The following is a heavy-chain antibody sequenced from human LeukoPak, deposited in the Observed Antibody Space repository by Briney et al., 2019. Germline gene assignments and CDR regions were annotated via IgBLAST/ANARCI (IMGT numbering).Heavy chain of an antibody. D-gene: IGHD3-10*01. V-gene: IGHV1-8*01. CDR1: GYTFTNHD. Sequence: ASVKVSCKASGYTFTNHDINWVRQATGQGLEWMGWMNANSGDTGYAQKFQGRVTMTRSTSISTAYMELSSLRSEDTAVYYCAGSSGSYYNPSDYRGQGTLVTVSS. J-gene: IGHJ4*02. CDR3: AGSSGSYYNPSDY. CDR2: MNANSGDT.